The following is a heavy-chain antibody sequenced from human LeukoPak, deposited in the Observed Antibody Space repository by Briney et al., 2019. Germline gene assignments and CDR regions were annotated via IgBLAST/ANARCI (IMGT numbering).Heavy chain of an antibody. Sequence: SETLSLTCAVYGGSFSGYYWSWIRQPPGKGLEWIGEINHSGGTNYNPSLKSRVTISVDTSKNQFSLKLSSVTAADTAVYYCARHAIAAAAPLSYWGQGTLVTVSS. V-gene: IGHV4-34*01. CDR2: INHSGGT. J-gene: IGHJ4*02. CDR3: ARHAIAAAAPLSY. D-gene: IGHD6-13*01. CDR1: GGSFSGYY.